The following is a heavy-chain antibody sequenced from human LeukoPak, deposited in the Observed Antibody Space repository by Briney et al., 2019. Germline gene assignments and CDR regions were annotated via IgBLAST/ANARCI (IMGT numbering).Heavy chain of an antibody. CDR1: GYSIGSGYY. J-gene: IGHJ6*03. Sequence: SETLSLTCAVSGYSIGSGYYWGWIRQPPGKGLEWIGSIYHSGSTYYNPSLKSRVTISVDTSKNQFSLKLSSVTAADTAVYYCASLQQLGDYYYYYYMDVWGKGTTVTVSS. D-gene: IGHD6-13*01. CDR2: IYHSGST. V-gene: IGHV4-38-2*01. CDR3: ASLQQLGDYYYYYYMDV.